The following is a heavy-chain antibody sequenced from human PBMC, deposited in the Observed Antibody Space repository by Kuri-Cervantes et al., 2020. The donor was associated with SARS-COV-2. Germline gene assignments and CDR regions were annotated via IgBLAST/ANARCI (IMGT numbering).Heavy chain of an antibody. Sequence: SETLSLTCTVSGGSISSSSYYWGWIRQPPGKGLEWIGSIYYSGSTYYNPSLKSRVTISVDTSMNQFSLKLSSVTAADTAVYYCARDLRNTVVTPNYYYYYYMDVWGKGTTVTVSS. D-gene: IGHD4-23*01. V-gene: IGHV4-39*07. CDR1: GGSISSSSYY. CDR2: IYYSGST. CDR3: ARDLRNTVVTPNYYYYYYMDV. J-gene: IGHJ6*03.